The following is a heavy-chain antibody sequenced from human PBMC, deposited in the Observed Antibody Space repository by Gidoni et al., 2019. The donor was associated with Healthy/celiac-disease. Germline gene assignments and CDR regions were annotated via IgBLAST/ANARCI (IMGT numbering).Heavy chain of an antibody. J-gene: IGHJ6*02. CDR1: GGTFSSYA. V-gene: IGHV1-69*12. Sequence: VQLVHSGAEVTKPGSSVKVSCKASGGTFSSYAISWVRQAPGQGLEWMGGIIPIFGTANYAQKFQGRVTITADESTSTAYMELSSLRSEDTAVYYCAGIAVAAHTIYYYYGMDVWGQGTTVTVSS. D-gene: IGHD6-19*01. CDR3: AGIAVAAHTIYYYYGMDV. CDR2: IIPIFGTA.